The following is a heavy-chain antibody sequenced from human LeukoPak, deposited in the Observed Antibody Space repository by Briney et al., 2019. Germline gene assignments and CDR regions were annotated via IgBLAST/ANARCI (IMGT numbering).Heavy chain of an antibody. Sequence: PGGSLRLSCAASGFTFSSYAMSWVRQAPGKGLEWVSAISGSGGSTYYADSVKGRFTISRDNSKNTLYLQMNSLRAEDTAVYYCAKGPQYYYGSGSWIDYWGQGTLVTVSS. V-gene: IGHV3-23*01. CDR3: AKGPQYYYGSGSWIDY. CDR1: GFTFSSYA. J-gene: IGHJ4*02. D-gene: IGHD3-10*01. CDR2: ISGSGGST.